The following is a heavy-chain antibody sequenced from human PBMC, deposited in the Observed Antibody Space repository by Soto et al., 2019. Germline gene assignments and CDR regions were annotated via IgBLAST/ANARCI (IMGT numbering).Heavy chain of an antibody. CDR1: GFTVSSNY. V-gene: IGHV3-30*18. J-gene: IGHJ4*02. CDR3: AKAGKRGAAPYYDFWSGYPPPFDY. CDR2: ISYDGSNK. D-gene: IGHD3-3*01. Sequence: PGGSLRLSCAASGFTVSSNYMSWVRQTPGKGLEWVAVISYDGSNKYYADSVKGRFTISRDNSKNTLYLQMNSLRAEDTAVYYCAKAGKRGAAPYYDFWSGYPPPFDYWGQGTLVTVSS.